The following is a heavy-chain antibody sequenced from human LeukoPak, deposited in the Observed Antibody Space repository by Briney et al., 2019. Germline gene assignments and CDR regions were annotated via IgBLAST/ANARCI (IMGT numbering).Heavy chain of an antibody. CDR3: ARGLLLWFGELSQPFDY. D-gene: IGHD3-10*01. Sequence: QPGRSLRLSCAASGFTFSSYAMHWVGQAPGKGLEWVAVISYDGSNKYYADSVKGRFTISRDNSKNTLYLQMNSVRAEDTAVYYCARGLLLWFGELSQPFDYWGQGTLVTVSS. V-gene: IGHV3-30*04. CDR2: ISYDGSNK. CDR1: GFTFSSYA. J-gene: IGHJ4*02.